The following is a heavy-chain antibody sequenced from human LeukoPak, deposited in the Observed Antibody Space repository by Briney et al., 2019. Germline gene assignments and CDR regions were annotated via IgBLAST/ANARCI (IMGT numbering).Heavy chain of an antibody. CDR1: GGSISSYY. CDR3: ARSYCSGGSCYYYYYGMDA. J-gene: IGHJ6*02. CDR2: IYYSGST. D-gene: IGHD2-15*01. Sequence: PSETLSLTCTVSGGSISSYYWSWIRQPPGKGLEWIGYIYYSGSTNYNPSLKSRVTISVDTSKNQFSLKLSSVTAADTAVYYCARSYCSGGSCYYYYYGMDAWGRGTTVTVSS. V-gene: IGHV4-59*01.